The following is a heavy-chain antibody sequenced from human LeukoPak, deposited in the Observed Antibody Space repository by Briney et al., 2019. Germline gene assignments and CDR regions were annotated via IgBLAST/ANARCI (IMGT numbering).Heavy chain of an antibody. D-gene: IGHD6-19*01. CDR3: ARDLRLASSSGWDY. CDR1: GGTFSSYA. V-gene: IGHV1-69*04. J-gene: IGHJ4*02. Sequence: SVKVSCKASGGTFSSYAFSWVRQAPGQGLEWMGRIIPVLGITSYAQRFQGRVTITADKSTSTAYMELSSLRSEDTAVYYCARDLRLASSSGWDYWGQGTLVTVSS. CDR2: IIPVLGIT.